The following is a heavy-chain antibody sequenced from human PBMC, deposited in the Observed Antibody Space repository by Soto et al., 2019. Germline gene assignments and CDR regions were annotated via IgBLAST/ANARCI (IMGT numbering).Heavy chain of an antibody. J-gene: IGHJ4*02. V-gene: IGHV3-30-3*01. CDR2: ISYDGDNT. D-gene: IGHD2-2*01. CDR3: ARDLRGPSDY. Sequence: GGSLRLSCAASGFSFSGYAMHWVRQAADKGLEWVAFISYDGDNTYYADSVKGRFTISRDNSKHTLFLQMNSLRTEDTAVYYCARDLRGPSDYWGQGTLVTVSS. CDR1: GFSFSGYA.